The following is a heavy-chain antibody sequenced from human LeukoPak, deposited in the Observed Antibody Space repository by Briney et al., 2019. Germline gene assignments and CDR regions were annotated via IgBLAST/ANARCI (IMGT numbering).Heavy chain of an antibody. CDR1: GGSISSSSYY. CDR2: IYYSGST. Sequence: SETLSLTCTASGGSISSSSYYWGWIRQPPGKGLEWIGSIYYSGSTYYNPSLKSRVTISVDTSKNQFSLKLSSVTAADTAVYYCARDLKRYYYDSSGHTMMDVWGKGTTVTVSS. J-gene: IGHJ6*04. V-gene: IGHV4-39*07. CDR3: ARDLKRYYYDSSGHTMMDV. D-gene: IGHD3-22*01.